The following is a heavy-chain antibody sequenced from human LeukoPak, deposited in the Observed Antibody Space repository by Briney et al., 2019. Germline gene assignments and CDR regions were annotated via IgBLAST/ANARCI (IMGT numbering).Heavy chain of an antibody. CDR3: AKGHNNLITTFDP. CDR2: ISSSGSTI. CDR1: GFTFSSYE. D-gene: IGHD4-11*01. V-gene: IGHV3-48*03. Sequence: AGGSLRLSCAASGFTFSSYEMNWVRQAPGKGLEWVSYISSSGSTIYYADSVKGRFTISRDNSKNTLYLQMNSLRAEDTAVYYCAKGHNNLITTFDPWGQGTLVTVSS. J-gene: IGHJ5*02.